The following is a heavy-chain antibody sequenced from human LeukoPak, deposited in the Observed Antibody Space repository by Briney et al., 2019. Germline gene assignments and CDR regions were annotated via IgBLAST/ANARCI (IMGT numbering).Heavy chain of an antibody. J-gene: IGHJ4*02. CDR2: IYTGGST. V-gene: IGHV4-61*02. CDR3: VRGGAGRGYFDY. D-gene: IGHD3-10*01. CDR1: GGSISSGSYY. Sequence: PSQTLSLTCTVSGGSISSGSYYRSWIRQPAGKGLEWIGRIYTGGSTNYSPSLKSRVSISVDTSKNQFSLKLSSVSAADTAVYYCVRGGAGRGYFDYWGQGTLVTVSS.